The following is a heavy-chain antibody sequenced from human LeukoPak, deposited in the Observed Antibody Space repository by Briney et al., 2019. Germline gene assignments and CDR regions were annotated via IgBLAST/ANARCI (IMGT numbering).Heavy chain of an antibody. Sequence: PSETLSLTCAVSGGSISSSNWWSWVRQPPGKGLEWIGYIYYSGSTNYNPSLKSRVTISVDTSKNQFSLKLSSVTAADTAVYYCARLGPAGIFDYYYSMDVWGKGSTVTVSS. D-gene: IGHD6-13*01. CDR1: GGSISSSNW. V-gene: IGHV4-4*02. CDR2: IYYSGST. CDR3: ARLGPAGIFDYYYSMDV. J-gene: IGHJ6*03.